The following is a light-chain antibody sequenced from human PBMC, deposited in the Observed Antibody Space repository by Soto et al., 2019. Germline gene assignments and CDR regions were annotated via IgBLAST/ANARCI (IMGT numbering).Light chain of an antibody. Sequence: DIQMTQSPSSLSASVGDRVTITCRASQSISSYLNWDQQKPGKAPTLLIYAASSLQSGVPSRFSGSGSGTDFTLVICSLQPEDFATYYCQQSYSTPPTFGGGTKVEIQ. J-gene: IGKJ4*01. CDR1: QSISSY. V-gene: IGKV1-39*01. CDR2: AAS. CDR3: QQSYSTPPT.